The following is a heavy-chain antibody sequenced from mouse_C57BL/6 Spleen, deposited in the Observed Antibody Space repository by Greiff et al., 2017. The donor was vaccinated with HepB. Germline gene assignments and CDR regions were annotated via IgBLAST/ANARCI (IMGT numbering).Heavy chain of an antibody. CDR3: AKGSPYYFDY. J-gene: IGHJ2*01. V-gene: IGHV1-19*01. CDR2: INPYNGGT. Sequence: VQLKQSGPVLVKPGASVKMSCKASGYTFTDYYMNWVKQSHGKSLEWIGVINPYNGGTSYNQKFKGKATLTVDKSSSTAYMELNSLTSEDSAVYYCAKGSPYYFDYWGQGTTLTVSS. CDR1: GYTFTDYY.